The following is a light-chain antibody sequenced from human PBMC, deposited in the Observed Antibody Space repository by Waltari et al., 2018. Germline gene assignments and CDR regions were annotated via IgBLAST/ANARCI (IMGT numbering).Light chain of an antibody. CDR2: EDT. V-gene: IGLV6-57*03. Sequence: NSLLTQPHSVSESPGKTVTISCTRTRDSIGSNYVQWYQQRPGSAPTPVIFEDTQRPSGVPDRFSGSINSSSNSASLTISGLRTEDEALYYCQSYDTDEGVVFGGGTKLTVL. CDR3: QSYDTDEGVV. J-gene: IGLJ2*01. CDR1: RDSIGSNY.